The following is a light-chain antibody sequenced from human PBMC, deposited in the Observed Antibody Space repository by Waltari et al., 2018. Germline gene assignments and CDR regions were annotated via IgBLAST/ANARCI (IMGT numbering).Light chain of an antibody. V-gene: IGLV2-14*03. CDR1: NRDIGGYNF. Sequence: QSALSQQPASVSGFPGQSITISCTGGNRDIGGYNFVAWHQQHPGKVPKLIIYDVSYRPSGVSRRVSGSKSGHTASLTLSGLQAEDEAAYYCSSYANRNTLLFGGGTKLAVL. J-gene: IGLJ2*01. CDR3: SSYANRNTLL. CDR2: DVS.